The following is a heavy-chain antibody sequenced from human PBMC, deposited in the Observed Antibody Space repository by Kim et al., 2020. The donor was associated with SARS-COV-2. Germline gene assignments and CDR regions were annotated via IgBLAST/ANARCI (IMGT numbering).Heavy chain of an antibody. CDR1: GFTFSSYS. V-gene: IGHV3-21*01. Sequence: GGSLRLSCAASGFTFSSYSMNWVRQAPGKGLEWVSSISSSSSYIYYADSVKGRFTISRDNAKNSLYLQMNSLRAEDTAVYYCARAVKQQLELSDSWGQGTLVTVSS. J-gene: IGHJ5*01. CDR3: ARAVKQQLELSDS. D-gene: IGHD6-13*01. CDR2: ISSSSSYI.